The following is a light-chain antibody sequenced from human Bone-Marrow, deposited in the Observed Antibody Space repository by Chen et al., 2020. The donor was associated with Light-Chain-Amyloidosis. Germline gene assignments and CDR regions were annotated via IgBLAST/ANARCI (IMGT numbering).Light chain of an antibody. CDR2: SAS. V-gene: IGKV1-39*01. CDR1: QSISNY. Sequence: DIQMTQSPSSLSASVGDRVTMTCRASQSISNYLNWYKQRPGKAPKLLIQSASTVQSGVPSRFSGSGVGTDFTLTISSLQPKDFASYDCQQTYNAPGFGPGTKVDI. J-gene: IGKJ3*01. CDR3: QQTYNAPG.